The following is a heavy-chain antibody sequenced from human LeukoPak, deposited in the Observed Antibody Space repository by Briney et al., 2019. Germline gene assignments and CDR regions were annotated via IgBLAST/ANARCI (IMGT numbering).Heavy chain of an antibody. Sequence: GGSLRLSCAASGISFSNYSMNWVRQAPGKGLEWVSLISSSSRFIFYGDSVKGRFTISRDNAKKSLYLQMNSLRAEDTAVYYCARAVYCSGGGCFWYFDLWGRGTLVTVSS. D-gene: IGHD2-15*01. J-gene: IGHJ2*01. V-gene: IGHV3-21*01. CDR1: GISFSNYS. CDR2: ISSSSRFI. CDR3: ARAVYCSGGGCFWYFDL.